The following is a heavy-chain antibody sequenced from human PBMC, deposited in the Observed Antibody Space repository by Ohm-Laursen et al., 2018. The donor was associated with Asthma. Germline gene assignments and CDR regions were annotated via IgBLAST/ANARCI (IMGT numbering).Heavy chain of an antibody. V-gene: IGHV4-30-4*01. CDR1: GGSISSGDYY. CDR2: IYYSGST. J-gene: IGHJ5*02. CDR3: ARAIVGASTHWFDP. D-gene: IGHD1-26*01. Sequence: SQTLSLTCTVSGGSISSGDYYWSWIRQPPGRGLEWIGYIYYSGSTNYNPSLKSRVTISVDTSKNQFSLKLSSVTAADTAVYYCARAIVGASTHWFDPWGQGTLVTVSS.